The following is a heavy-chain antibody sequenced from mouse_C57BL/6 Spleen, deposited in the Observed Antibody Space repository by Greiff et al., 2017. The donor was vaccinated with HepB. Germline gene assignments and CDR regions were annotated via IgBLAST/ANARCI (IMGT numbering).Heavy chain of an antibody. CDR1: GYAFTNYL. Sequence: VQLQQSGAELVRPGTSVKVSCKASGYAFTNYLIEWVKQRPGQGLEWIGVINPGSGGTNYNEKFKGKATLTADKSSSTAYMQLSSLTSEDSAVYFCARDGNYYGFAYWGQGTLVTVSA. D-gene: IGHD1-1*01. CDR2: INPGSGGT. J-gene: IGHJ3*01. CDR3: ARDGNYYGFAY. V-gene: IGHV1-54*01.